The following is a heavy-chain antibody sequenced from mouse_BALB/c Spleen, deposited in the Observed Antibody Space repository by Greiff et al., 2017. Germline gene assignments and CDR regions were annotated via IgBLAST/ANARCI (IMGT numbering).Heavy chain of an antibody. J-gene: IGHJ4*01. V-gene: IGHV5-4*02. Sequence: DVKLVESGGGLVKPGGSLKLSCAASGFAFSSYDMYWVRQTPEKRLEWVATISDGGSYTYYPDSVKGRFTISRDNAKNNLYLQMSSLKSEDTAMYYCARDQEYGDAMDYWGQGTSVTVSS. CDR2: ISDGGSYT. CDR1: GFAFSSYD. D-gene: IGHD5-1*01. CDR3: ARDQEYGDAMDY.